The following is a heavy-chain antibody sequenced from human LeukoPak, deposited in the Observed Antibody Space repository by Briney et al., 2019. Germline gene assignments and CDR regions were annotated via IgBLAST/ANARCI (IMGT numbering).Heavy chain of an antibody. Sequence: YYWSWIRQPPGKGLEWIGYIYYSGSTNYNPSLKSRVTISVDTSKNQFSLKLSSVTAADTAVYYCARSVQLWSPYGMDVWGQGTTVTVSS. D-gene: IGHD5-18*01. J-gene: IGHJ6*02. CDR3: ARSVQLWSPYGMDV. CDR1: YY. CDR2: IYYSGST. V-gene: IGHV4-59*08.